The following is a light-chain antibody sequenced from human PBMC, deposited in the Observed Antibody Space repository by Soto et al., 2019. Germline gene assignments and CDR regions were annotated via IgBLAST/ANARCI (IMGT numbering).Light chain of an antibody. CDR1: SSDVGGYNY. J-gene: IGLJ1*01. V-gene: IGLV2-14*03. CDR3: SSYTSSSTYV. Sequence: QSVLTQPASVSGSPGQSIAISVTGTSSDVGGYNYVSWYQQHPGKATKLMISGVSDRPSGVSNRFSGSKSGNTASLTISGLQAEDEADYYCSSYTSSSTYVFGTGTKLPVL. CDR2: GVS.